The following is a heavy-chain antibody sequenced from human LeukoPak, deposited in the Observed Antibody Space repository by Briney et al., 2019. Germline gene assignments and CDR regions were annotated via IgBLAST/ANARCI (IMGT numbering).Heavy chain of an antibody. CDR3: TTQWAVVSGGDY. V-gene: IGHV3-15*01. CDR2: IKSKTDGGTT. D-gene: IGHD2-2*01. Sequence: GGSLRLSCAASGFTFSNAWMSWVRQAPGKGLEWVGRIKSKTDGGTTDYAAPVKGRFTISRDDSENTLYLQMNSLKTEDTAVYYCTTQWAVVSGGDYWGQGTLVTVSS. CDR1: GFTFSNAW. J-gene: IGHJ4*02.